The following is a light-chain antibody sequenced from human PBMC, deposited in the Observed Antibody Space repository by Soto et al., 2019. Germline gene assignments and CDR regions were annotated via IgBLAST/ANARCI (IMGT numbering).Light chain of an antibody. Sequence: EIVLTQSPATLPLSPGERATISRRASQSVSSYLAWYQQKPGQAPRLLIYDASNRATGIPARFSGSGSGTDFTLTISSLEPEDLAVYYCQQSSNWPPITVGKGTRLEIK. CDR2: DAS. J-gene: IGKJ5*01. CDR1: QSVSSY. CDR3: QQSSNWPPIT. V-gene: IGKV3-11*01.